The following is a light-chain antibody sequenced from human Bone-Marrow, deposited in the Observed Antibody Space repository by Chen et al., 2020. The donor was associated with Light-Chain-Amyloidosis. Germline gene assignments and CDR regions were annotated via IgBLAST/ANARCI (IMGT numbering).Light chain of an antibody. Sequence: DIVMTQSPDSLAVSLVARASINCKSSQSLLYSSNNQNYLAWYQQKPGQSPNLLYYWASTRESGVPDRFSGSGSGTDFTLTISSLQAEDVTVYYCQQYYSTPPTFGQGTKVEIK. V-gene: IGKV4-1*01. CDR2: WAS. J-gene: IGKJ1*01. CDR1: QSLLYSSNNQNY. CDR3: QQYYSTPPT.